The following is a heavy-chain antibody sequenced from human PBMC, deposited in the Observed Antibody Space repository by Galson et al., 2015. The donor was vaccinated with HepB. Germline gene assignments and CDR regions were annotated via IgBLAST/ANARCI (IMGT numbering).Heavy chain of an antibody. J-gene: IGHJ4*02. CDR1: GFSLSNARMG. Sequence: PALVKPTQTLTLTCTVSGFSLSNARMGVSWIRQPPGKALEWLAHIFSNDEKSYSTSLKSRLTIPKDTSKSQVVLTMTNMDPVDTATYYCARIRDYGGNSVLFDYWGQGTLVTVSS. V-gene: IGHV2-26*01. D-gene: IGHD4-23*01. CDR2: IFSNDEK. CDR3: ARIRDYGGNSVLFDY.